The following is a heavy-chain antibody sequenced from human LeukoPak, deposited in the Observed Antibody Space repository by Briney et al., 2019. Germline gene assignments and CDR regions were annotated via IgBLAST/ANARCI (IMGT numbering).Heavy chain of an antibody. CDR1: GLTFNNHG. J-gene: IGHJ4*02. CDR2: ISYDGRNK. CDR3: AKGPLRGTAAAIDY. V-gene: IGHV3-30*18. D-gene: IGHD2-2*01. Sequence: GGSLRLSCAASGLTFNNHGMHWVRQAPGKGLEWVAVISYDGRNKHYPDSVKGRFTISRDISTDTLWLQMDSLRTEDTAVYYCAKGPLRGTAAAIDYWGQGTLVTVSS.